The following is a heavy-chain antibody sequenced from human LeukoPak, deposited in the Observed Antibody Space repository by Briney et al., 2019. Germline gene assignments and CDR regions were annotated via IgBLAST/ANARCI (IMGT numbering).Heavy chain of an antibody. CDR3: ARDPVEWELLLDY. CDR1: GFTVSSNY. Sequence: GGSLRLSCAASGFTVSSNYMSWVRQAPEKGLEWVSVIYSGGSTYYADSVKGRFTISRDNARNSVYLQMNSLRVEDTAVYYCARDPVEWELLLDYWGQGTLVTVSS. J-gene: IGHJ4*02. D-gene: IGHD1-26*01. V-gene: IGHV3-53*01. CDR2: IYSGGST.